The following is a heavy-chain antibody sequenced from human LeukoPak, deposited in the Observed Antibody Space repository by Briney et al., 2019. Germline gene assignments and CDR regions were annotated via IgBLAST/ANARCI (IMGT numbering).Heavy chain of an antibody. V-gene: IGHV3-9*01. CDR3: AKDQGARDGYNPPAFDI. CDR2: ISWNSGSI. CDR1: GFTFDDYA. D-gene: IGHD5-24*01. J-gene: IGHJ3*02. Sequence: PGGSLRLSCAASGFTFDDYAMHWVRQAPGKGLEWVSGISWNSGSIGYADSVKGRFTISRDNAKNSLYLQMNSLRAEDTALYYCAKDQGARDGYNPPAFDIWGQGTMVTVSS.